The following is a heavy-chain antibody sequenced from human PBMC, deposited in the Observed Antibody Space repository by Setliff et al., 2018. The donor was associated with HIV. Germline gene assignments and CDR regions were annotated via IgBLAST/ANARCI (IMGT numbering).Heavy chain of an antibody. Sequence: PGGSLRLSCAASRFDFNNYWMCWVRQAPGKGLEWVATIGQDGSEKNYVDSVKGRFTISRDNAKNSMDLKMTSRRAEDTAIYYCARKLRPGHGVDVWGQGTTVTVSS. CDR1: RFDFNNYW. J-gene: IGHJ6*02. V-gene: IGHV3-7*01. D-gene: IGHD3-10*01. CDR2: IGQDGSEK. CDR3: ARKLRPGHGVDV.